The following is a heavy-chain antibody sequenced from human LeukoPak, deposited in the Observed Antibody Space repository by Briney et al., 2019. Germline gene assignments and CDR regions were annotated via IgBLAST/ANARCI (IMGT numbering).Heavy chain of an antibody. Sequence: PSETLSLTCTVSGGSISSSSYYWGWIRQPPGRGLEWIGSIYYSGSTYYNPSLKSRVTISVDTSKNQFSLKLSSVTAADTAVYYCARGHKRLQYSSGWYSLGGVENWFDPWGQGTLVTVSS. J-gene: IGHJ5*02. CDR2: IYYSGST. D-gene: IGHD6-19*01. CDR3: ARGHKRLQYSSGWYSLGGVENWFDP. V-gene: IGHV4-39*01. CDR1: GGSISSSSYY.